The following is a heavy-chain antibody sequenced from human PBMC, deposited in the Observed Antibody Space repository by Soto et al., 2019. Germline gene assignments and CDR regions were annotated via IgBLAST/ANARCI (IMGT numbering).Heavy chain of an antibody. V-gene: IGHV3-53*01. Sequence: CGSLRLSCAASGFTVSSNYMSWVRQAPGKGLEWVSVIYSGGSTYYADSVKGRFTISRDNSKNTLYLQMNSLRAEDTAVYYCARSPGKTLWFDPWGQGTLVTVPS. J-gene: IGHJ5*02. CDR3: ARSPGKTLWFDP. CDR1: GFTVSSNY. CDR2: IYSGGST.